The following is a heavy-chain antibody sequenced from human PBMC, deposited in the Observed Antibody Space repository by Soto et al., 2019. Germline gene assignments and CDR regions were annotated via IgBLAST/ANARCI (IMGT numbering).Heavy chain of an antibody. D-gene: IGHD3-3*01. Sequence: SETLSVTCTVSGGSISSGVYYWSWIRKHPGKGLEWIGYIYYSGSTYYNPSLKSRVTISVDTSKNQFSLKLSSVTAADTAVYYCARGFYDFWSGYYHDGMDVWGQGTTVTVSS. CDR3: ARGFYDFWSGYYHDGMDV. J-gene: IGHJ6*02. CDR1: GGSISSGVYY. V-gene: IGHV4-31*03. CDR2: IYYSGST.